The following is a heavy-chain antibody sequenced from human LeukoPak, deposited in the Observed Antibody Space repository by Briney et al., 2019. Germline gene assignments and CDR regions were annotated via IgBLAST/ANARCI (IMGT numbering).Heavy chain of an antibody. CDR3: ARQPDYGDLYWYFDL. D-gene: IGHD4-17*01. V-gene: IGHV4-39*01. Sequence: SETLSPTCTVSGGSISSSSYYWGWIRQPPGKGLEWIGSIYYSGSTYYNPSLKSRVTISVDTSKNQFSLKLSSVTAADTAVYYCARQPDYGDLYWYFDLWGRGTLVTVSS. CDR2: IYYSGST. J-gene: IGHJ2*01. CDR1: GGSISSSSYY.